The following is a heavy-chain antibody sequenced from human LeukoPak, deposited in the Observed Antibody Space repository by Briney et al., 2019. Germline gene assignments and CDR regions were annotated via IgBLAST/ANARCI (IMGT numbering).Heavy chain of an antibody. J-gene: IGHJ4*02. D-gene: IGHD3-22*01. Sequence: WASVKVSCKASGYTFTSYDINWVRQATGQGLEWMGWMNPNSGNTGYAQKFQGRVTITRNTSISTAYMELSSLRSEDTAVYYCARGPNSSGYYLDYWGQGTLVTVSS. V-gene: IGHV1-8*03. CDR2: MNPNSGNT. CDR1: GYTFTSYD. CDR3: ARGPNSSGYYLDY.